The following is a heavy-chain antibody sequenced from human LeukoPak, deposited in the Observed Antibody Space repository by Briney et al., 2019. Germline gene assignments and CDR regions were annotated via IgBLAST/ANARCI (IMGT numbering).Heavy chain of an antibody. CDR1: GFTFSSYA. V-gene: IGHV3-33*08. CDR3: ARGYDRAFDI. J-gene: IGHJ3*02. CDR2: SWYDGTST. D-gene: IGHD2-2*01. Sequence: PGGSLRLSCAASGFTFSSYAMHWVRQAPGKGLEWVAFSWYDGTSTDYADSVKGRFSVSRDNSENTVSLQMNSLRADDTAVYYCARGYDRAFDIWGQGTMVTVSS.